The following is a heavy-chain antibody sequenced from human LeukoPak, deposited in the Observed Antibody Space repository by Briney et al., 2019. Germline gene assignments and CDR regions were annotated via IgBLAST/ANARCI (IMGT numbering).Heavy chain of an antibody. CDR2: INPNSGGT. V-gene: IGHV1-2*02. CDR3: ARDSTYYDFWSGPGY. CDR1: GYTFTGYY. J-gene: IGHJ4*02. D-gene: IGHD3-3*01. Sequence: ASVKVSCKASGYTFTGYYMHWVRQAPGQGLEWMGWINPNSGGTNYAQKFQGRVTMTRDTSISTAYMELSRLRSDDTAVYYCARDSTYYDFWSGPGYWGQGTLVTVSS.